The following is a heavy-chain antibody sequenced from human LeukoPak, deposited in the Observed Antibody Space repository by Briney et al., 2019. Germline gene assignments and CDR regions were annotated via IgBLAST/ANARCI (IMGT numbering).Heavy chain of an antibody. CDR2: INPNSGGT. V-gene: IGHV1-2*06. CDR3: ARGIITPYYYDSSGYQDYFDY. J-gene: IGHJ4*02. D-gene: IGHD3-22*01. Sequence: ASVKVSCKASGYTFTGYHMHWVRQAPGQGLEWMGRINPNSGGTNYAQKFQGRVTMTRDTSISTAYMELSRLRSDDTAVYYCARGIITPYYYDSSGYQDYFDYWGQGTLVTVSS. CDR1: GYTFTGYH.